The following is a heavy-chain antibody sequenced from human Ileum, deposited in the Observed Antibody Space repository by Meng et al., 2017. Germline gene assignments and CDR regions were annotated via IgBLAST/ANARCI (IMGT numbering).Heavy chain of an antibody. CDR2: IYYSGST. CDR3: ARSSTSPASYFFDY. V-gene: IGHV4-61*01. D-gene: IGHD6-6*01. Sequence: LQESGTSLVRPSEPLSLACAVSGGSGSSGSYYWSWIRQPPGKGLEWIGHIYYSGSTNYNPSLKSRVTISVDMSKNQFSLKLNSVTAADTAIYFCARSSTSPASYFFDYWGQGTLVTVSS. J-gene: IGHJ4*02. CDR1: GGSGSSGSYY.